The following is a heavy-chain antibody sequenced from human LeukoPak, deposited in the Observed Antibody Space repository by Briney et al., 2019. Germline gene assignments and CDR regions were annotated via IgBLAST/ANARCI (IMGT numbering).Heavy chain of an antibody. V-gene: IGHV3-30*18. CDR1: GFTFSSYG. Sequence: PGGSLRLSCAASGFTFSSYGMHWVRQAPGKGLEWVAVILADGSNKYYADSAKGRLTISRDNSKNTLYLQLESLRAEDTAVYYCAKDPKAMAGNNYYGMDAWGQGTTVTVPS. D-gene: IGHD6-19*01. CDR3: AKDPKAMAGNNYYGMDA. CDR2: ILADGSNK. J-gene: IGHJ6*02.